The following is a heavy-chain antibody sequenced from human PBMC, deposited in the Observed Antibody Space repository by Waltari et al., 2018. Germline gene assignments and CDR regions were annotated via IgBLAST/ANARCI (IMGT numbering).Heavy chain of an antibody. V-gene: IGHV3-7*01. CDR1: GFTFSSYW. J-gene: IGHJ1*01. CDR3: ARDLGPWTEYFQH. CDR2: IKQDGSEK. Sequence: EVQLVESGGGLVQPGGSLRLSCAASGFTFSSYWMSWVRQAPGKGLEWGANIKQDGSEKYYVDSVKGRFTISRDNAKNSLYLQMNSLRAEDTAVYYCARDLGPWTEYFQHWGQGTLVTVSS. D-gene: IGHD3-3*01.